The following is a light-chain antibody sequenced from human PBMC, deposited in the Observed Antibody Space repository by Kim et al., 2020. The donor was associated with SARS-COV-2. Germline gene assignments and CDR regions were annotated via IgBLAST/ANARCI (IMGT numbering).Light chain of an antibody. J-gene: IGKJ1*01. CDR1: QSVSGN. CDR3: QQYNNWPRT. Sequence: EIVMTQSPATLSVSPGERATLSCRASQSVSGNLAWYQQKPGQAPRLLIYGASTRATGIPARFSGSGSVTDFTLTISSLQSEDFALYYCQQYNNWPRTFGQGTKVDIK. V-gene: IGKV3-15*01. CDR2: GAS.